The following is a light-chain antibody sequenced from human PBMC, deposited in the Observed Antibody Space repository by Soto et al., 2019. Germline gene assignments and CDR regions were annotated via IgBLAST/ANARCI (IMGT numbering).Light chain of an antibody. Sequence: EIVLTQSPGTLSLSPGERATLSCRASQSVSSSYLAWYQQKPGQAPRLLIYDASSRATGIPDRFSGSGSGTDFTLTISRLEPEDFAFYYCQQYGSSPLTFGGGTNVDI. J-gene: IGKJ4*01. CDR2: DAS. CDR3: QQYGSSPLT. CDR1: QSVSSSY. V-gene: IGKV3-20*01.